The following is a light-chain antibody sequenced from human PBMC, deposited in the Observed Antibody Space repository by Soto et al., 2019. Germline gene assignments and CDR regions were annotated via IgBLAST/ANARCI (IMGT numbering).Light chain of an antibody. CDR1: QSVSSDY. CDR2: RAS. CDR3: QHYGT. Sequence: EIVLTQSPGTLSLSPGERATLSCRASQSVSSDYLAWYQQKPGQTPKVLIYRASSRATGIPDRFSGSGSGTDFTLTISRLEPEDFAVYFCQHYGTFGPGTKVDLK. J-gene: IGKJ3*01. V-gene: IGKV3-20*01.